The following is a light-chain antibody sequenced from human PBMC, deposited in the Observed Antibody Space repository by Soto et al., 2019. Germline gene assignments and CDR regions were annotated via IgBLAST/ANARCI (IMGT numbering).Light chain of an antibody. J-gene: IGKJ1*01. V-gene: IGKV3-15*01. CDR2: AAS. CDR3: HQYNTWPRA. Sequence: EVVMTQSPATLSVSPGERATLSCRASQSVGSKLAWYQQKPGQAPRLLIYAASTRATGIPARFSGSGSGTEFTLTITSLQSEDFALYHCHQYNTWPRAFGQGTKVEIK. CDR1: QSVGSK.